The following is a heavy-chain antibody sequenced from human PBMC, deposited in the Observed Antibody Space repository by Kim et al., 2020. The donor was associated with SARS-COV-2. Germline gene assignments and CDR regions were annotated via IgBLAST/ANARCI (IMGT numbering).Heavy chain of an antibody. CDR1: GGSISSSSYY. Sequence: SETLSLTCIVSGGSISSSSYYWGWIRQPPGKGLEWIGSIYYSGSTYYNPSLKSRVTISVDTSKNQFSLKLSSVTAADTAVYYCASIVPATYYYYYGMDVWGQGTTVPVSS. CDR2: IYYSGST. J-gene: IGHJ6*02. D-gene: IGHD2-2*01. CDR3: ASIVPATYYYYYGMDV. V-gene: IGHV4-39*01.